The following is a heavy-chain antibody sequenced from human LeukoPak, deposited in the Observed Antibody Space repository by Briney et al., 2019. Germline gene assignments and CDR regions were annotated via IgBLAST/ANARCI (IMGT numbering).Heavy chain of an antibody. CDR3: ASGEVFGDLFDVY. Sequence: GGSLRLSCAASGFTFSSHEMNWVRQAPGKGLEWVSYISISGSTIYYADSVKGRFTISRDNARNSLHLQMSSLRAEDTALYYCASGEVFGDLFDVYWGQGTLVTVSS. D-gene: IGHD3-10*02. CDR2: ISISGSTI. V-gene: IGHV3-48*03. J-gene: IGHJ4*02. CDR1: GFTFSSHE.